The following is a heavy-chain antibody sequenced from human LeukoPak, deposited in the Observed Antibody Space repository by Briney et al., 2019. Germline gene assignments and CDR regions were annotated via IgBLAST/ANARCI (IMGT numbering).Heavy chain of an antibody. J-gene: IGHJ5*02. CDR3: ARDDYDFWSGYQYNWFDP. CDR2: IIPIFGTA. V-gene: IGHV1-69*01. D-gene: IGHD3-3*01. CDR1: GGTFSSYA. Sequence: SGKVSCKASGGTFSSYAISWVRQAPGQGLEWMGGIIPIFGTANYAQKFQGRVTITADESTSTAYMELSSLRSEDTAVYYCARDDYDFWSGYQYNWFDPWGQGTLVTVSS.